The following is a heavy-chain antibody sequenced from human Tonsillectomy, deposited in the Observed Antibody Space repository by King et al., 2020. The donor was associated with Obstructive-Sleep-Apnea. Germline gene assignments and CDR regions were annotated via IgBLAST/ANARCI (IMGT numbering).Heavy chain of an antibody. CDR3: AGSIAVAGTGAFDY. J-gene: IGHJ4*02. V-gene: IGHV3-21*01. Sequence: VQLAESGGGLVKPGGSLRLSCAASGFTFSSYSMNWVRQAPGKGLEWVSSISSSSSYIYYADSLKGRFTISRDNAKNSLYLQMNSLRAEDTAVYYCAGSIAVAGTGAFDYWGQGTLVTVSS. D-gene: IGHD6-19*01. CDR1: GFTFSSYS. CDR2: ISSSSSYI.